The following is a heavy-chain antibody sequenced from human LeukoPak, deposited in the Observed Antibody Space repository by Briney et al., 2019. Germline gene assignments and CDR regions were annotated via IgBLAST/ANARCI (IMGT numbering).Heavy chain of an antibody. J-gene: IGHJ4*02. D-gene: IGHD3-22*01. V-gene: IGHV1-2*02. CDR1: GYTFTGYH. CDR3: ARDLRDSSGFYYFDY. CDR2: INPNSGGT. Sequence: ASVKVSCKASGYTFTGYHMHWVRQAPGQGLEWMGWINPNSGGTNYAQKFQGRVTMTRDTSISTAYMELSRLRSDDTAVYYCARDLRDSSGFYYFDYWGQGTLVTVSS.